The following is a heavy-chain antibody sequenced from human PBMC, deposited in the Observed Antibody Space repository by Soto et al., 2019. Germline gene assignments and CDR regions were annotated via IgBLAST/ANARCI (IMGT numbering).Heavy chain of an antibody. CDR3: ARGPYYHSSGYYLVPHYYGMDV. J-gene: IGHJ6*02. V-gene: IGHV1-18*04. Sequence: QVQLVQSGAEVKKPGASVKVSCKASGYTFTSYGISWVRQAPGQGLEWMGWISAYNGNTNYAQKLQGRVTMTTDTSTSTAYMELRSLRSDDTAVYYCARGPYYHSSGYYLVPHYYGMDVWGQGTTVTVSS. CDR1: GYTFTSYG. D-gene: IGHD3-22*01. CDR2: ISAYNGNT.